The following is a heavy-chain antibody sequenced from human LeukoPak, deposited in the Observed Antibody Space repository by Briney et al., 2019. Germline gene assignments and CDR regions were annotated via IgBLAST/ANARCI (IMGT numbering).Heavy chain of an antibody. V-gene: IGHV4-34*01. D-gene: IGHD2-2*01. CDR1: GGSFSGYY. CDR3: AREGTACSSTSCYHGNWFDP. J-gene: IGHJ5*02. Sequence: SETLSLTCAVYGGSFSGYYWSWIRQPPGKGLEWIGEINHSGSTNYNPSLKSRVTISVDTSKNQFSLKLSSVTAADTAVYYCAREGTACSSTSCYHGNWFDPWGQGTLVTVSS. CDR2: INHSGST.